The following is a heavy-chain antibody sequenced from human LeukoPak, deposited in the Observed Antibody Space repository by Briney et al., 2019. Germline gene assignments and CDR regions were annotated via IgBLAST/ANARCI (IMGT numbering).Heavy chain of an antibody. V-gene: IGHV1-2*02. J-gene: IGHJ4*02. CDR2: INPNSGGT. CDR3: ARVRYRLAETYIDY. D-gene: IGHD3-16*01. CDR1: GGTFSSYA. Sequence: GASVKVSCKASGGTFSSYAISWVRQAPGQGLEWMGWINPNSGGTNYAQKFQGRVTMTRDTSISTAYMELSRLRSDDTAVYYCARVRYRLAETYIDYWGQGTLVTVSS.